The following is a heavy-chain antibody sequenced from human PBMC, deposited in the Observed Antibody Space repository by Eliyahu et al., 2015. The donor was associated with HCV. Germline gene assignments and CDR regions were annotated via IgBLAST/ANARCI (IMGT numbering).Heavy chain of an antibody. CDR2: ISSSGSTI. J-gene: IGHJ4*02. CDR1: GXTXXSYE. D-gene: IGHD6-13*01. Sequence: EVQLVESGGGLVQPGGSLRLSCXASGXTXXSYEMNWGPQAPGKGLEWVSYISSSGSTIYYADSVKGRFTISRDNAKNSLYLQMNSLRAEDTAVYYCARENSSSWAYYFDYWGQGTLGHRLL. CDR3: ARENSSSWAYYFDY. V-gene: IGHV3-48*03.